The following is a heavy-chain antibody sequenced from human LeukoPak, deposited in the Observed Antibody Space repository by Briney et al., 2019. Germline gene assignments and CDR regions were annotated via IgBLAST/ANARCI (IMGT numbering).Heavy chain of an antibody. Sequence: SVNVSCKASGGTFSSYAISWVRQAPGQGLEWMGGIIPIFGTANYAQKFRGRVTITADESTSTAHMELSSLRSEDTAVYYCTRAVAGQSFDYWGQGTLVTVSS. CDR1: GGTFSSYA. CDR2: IIPIFGTA. V-gene: IGHV1-69*13. J-gene: IGHJ4*02. CDR3: TRAVAGQSFDY.